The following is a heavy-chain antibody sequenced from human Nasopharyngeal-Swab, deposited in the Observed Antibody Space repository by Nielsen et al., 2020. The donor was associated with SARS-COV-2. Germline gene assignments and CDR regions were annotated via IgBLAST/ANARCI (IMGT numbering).Heavy chain of an antibody. CDR3: ARVYQYSRRVGY. D-gene: IGHD6-6*01. J-gene: IGHJ4*02. Sequence: WIRQPPGKGLEWIGYIYYSGSTYYNPSLKSRVTISVDTSKNQFSLKLSSVTAADTAVYYCARVYQYSRRVGYWGQGTLVTVSS. CDR2: IYYSGST. V-gene: IGHV4-31*02.